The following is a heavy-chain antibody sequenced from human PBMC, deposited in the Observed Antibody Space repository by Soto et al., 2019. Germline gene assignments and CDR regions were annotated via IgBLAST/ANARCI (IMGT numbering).Heavy chain of an antibody. Sequence: SETLSLTCTVSGGSISSYYWSWIRQPPGKGLEWIGYMYNTGSTVYNPSLKSRVTISVDTSKNQFSLKLNAVTAADTAVYYCARVLGVYGGTACYPLAVGAQGTRAPFPS. V-gene: IGHV4-59*01. CDR1: GGSISSYY. CDR2: MYNTGST. J-gene: IGHJ6*02. D-gene: IGHD2-21*02. CDR3: ARVLGVYGGTACYPLAV.